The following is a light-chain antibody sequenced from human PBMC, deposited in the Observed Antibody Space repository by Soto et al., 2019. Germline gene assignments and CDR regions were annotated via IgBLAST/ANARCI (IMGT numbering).Light chain of an antibody. Sequence: QSVLTQPPSASGTPGQRVTISCSGSSSNIGSNALNWYQQLPGTAPKLLIYNNNQRPSGVPDRFSGSKSGTSASLAISGLQSEDEADYYCAVWDDSLIGRVFGGGTK. CDR2: NNN. CDR1: SSNIGSNA. CDR3: AVWDDSLIGRV. J-gene: IGLJ3*02. V-gene: IGLV1-44*01.